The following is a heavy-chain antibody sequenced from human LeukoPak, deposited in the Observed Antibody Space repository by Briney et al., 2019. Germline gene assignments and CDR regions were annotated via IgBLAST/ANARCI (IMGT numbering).Heavy chain of an antibody. J-gene: IGHJ4*02. CDR1: GFTFSSYG. V-gene: IGHV3-30*18. D-gene: IGHD7-27*01. Sequence: GGSLRLSCAASGFTFSSYGMHWVRQAPGKGLEWVAVISYDGSNKYYADSVKGRFTISRDNSKNTLYLQMNSLRAEDTAVYYCAKDRLGIEFFDYWGQGTLVTVSS. CDR2: ISYDGSNK. CDR3: AKDRLGIEFFDY.